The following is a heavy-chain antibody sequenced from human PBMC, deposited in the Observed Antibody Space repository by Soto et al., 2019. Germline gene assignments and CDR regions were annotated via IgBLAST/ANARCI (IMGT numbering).Heavy chain of an antibody. Sequence: QVQLQQWGAGLLKPSETLSLTCAVSGGSFSGYYWSWIRQPPGKGLEWIGEINHSGSTNYNPSLTRRVTISVDTSKNQFSLKLRSVTAADTAVYYCAREGAYRAARRIDYWGQGTLVTVSS. CDR3: AREGAYRAARRIDY. J-gene: IGHJ4*02. V-gene: IGHV4-34*01. CDR2: INHSGST. CDR1: GGSFSGYY. D-gene: IGHD6-6*01.